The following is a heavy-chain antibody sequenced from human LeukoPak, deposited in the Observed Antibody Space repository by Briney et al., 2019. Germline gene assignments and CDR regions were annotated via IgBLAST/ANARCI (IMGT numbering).Heavy chain of an antibody. D-gene: IGHD1-7*01. CDR3: ASWNSDYSFDY. Sequence: SETLSLTCAVYGGSFSGYYWSWIRQPPGKGLEWIGEINHSGSTNYNPSLKSRVTMSVDTSKNQFSLKLSSVTAADTAVYYCASWNSDYSFDYWGQGTLVTVSS. V-gene: IGHV4-34*01. CDR2: INHSGST. CDR1: GGSFSGYY. J-gene: IGHJ4*02.